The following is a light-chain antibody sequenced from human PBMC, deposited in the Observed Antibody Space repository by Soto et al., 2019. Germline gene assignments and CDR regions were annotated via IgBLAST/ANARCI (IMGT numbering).Light chain of an antibody. V-gene: IGKV4-1*01. CDR2: WAS. Sequence: DIVMTQSPDSLAVSLGERATINCTSSQSVFYSSDNKHYLDWYQQKPGQPPKLLIYWASTRDSGVPDRFSFSGSGNEFTLTSSSLQAEDVAVYFCQQYYTTLTFGGGNKVEIK. CDR1: QSVFYSSDNKHY. CDR3: QQYYTTLT. J-gene: IGKJ4*01.